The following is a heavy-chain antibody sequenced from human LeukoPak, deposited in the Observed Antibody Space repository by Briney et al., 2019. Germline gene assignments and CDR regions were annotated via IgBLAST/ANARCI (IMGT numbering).Heavy chain of an antibody. CDR1: GGSVSNSDYY. Sequence: PSETLSLTCTVSGGSVSNSDYYWGWIRQPPGKGLEWIGSISYSGTTLYNASLKSRITLSVDTSKNQVSLKLSSVTAADTAVYYCARRPIECRGDCYSAYDYWGQGTLVTVFS. CDR3: ARRPIECRGDCYSAYDY. V-gene: IGHV4-39*01. J-gene: IGHJ4*02. CDR2: ISYSGTT. D-gene: IGHD2-21*02.